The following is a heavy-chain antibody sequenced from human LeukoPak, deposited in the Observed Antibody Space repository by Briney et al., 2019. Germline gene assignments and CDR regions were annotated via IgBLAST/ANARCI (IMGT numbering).Heavy chain of an antibody. CDR1: GYTFTSYY. CDR2: INPSGGST. Sequence: ASVKVSCKASGYTFTSYYMHWVRQAPGQGLEWMGRINPSGGSTSYAQKFQGRVTMTRDTSTSTVYMELSSLRSEDTAVYYCARRSYYYDSSGYPDYWFDPWGQGTLVTVSS. V-gene: IGHV1-46*01. CDR3: ARRSYYYDSSGYPDYWFDP. J-gene: IGHJ5*02. D-gene: IGHD3-22*01.